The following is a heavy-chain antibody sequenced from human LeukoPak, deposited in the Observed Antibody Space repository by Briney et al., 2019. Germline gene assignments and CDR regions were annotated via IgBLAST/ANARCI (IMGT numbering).Heavy chain of an antibody. D-gene: IGHD6-6*01. CDR3: ARRGGSSSRRSPIDY. CDR2: IKQDGSQR. Sequence: QPGGSLILSCTASGFTFSDYWMTWVRPAPGKGPEWVANIKQDGSQRYYVDSVRGRFTISRDNAKNSLFLQMNGLRAEDTAVYYCARRGGSSSRRSPIDYWGQGTLVTVSS. CDR1: GFTFSDYW. V-gene: IGHV3-7*01. J-gene: IGHJ4*02.